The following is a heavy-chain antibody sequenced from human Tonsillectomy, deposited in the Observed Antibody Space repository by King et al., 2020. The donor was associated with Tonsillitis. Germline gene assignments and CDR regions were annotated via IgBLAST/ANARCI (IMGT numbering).Heavy chain of an antibody. J-gene: IGHJ5*01. D-gene: IGHD1-1*01. CDR3: AKDGAKSNGNDVGWFES. V-gene: IGHV3-30*02. CDR1: GFTFSRYG. Sequence: VQLVESGGGVVQPGGSLRLSCAASGFTFSRYGMHWVRQAPGKGLEWVTFIRHDGSNEYYADSVEGRFTISRDNSKNTLYLQMNSLRAEDTAVFYCAKDGAKSNGNDVGWFESWGQGTLVTVAS. CDR2: IRHDGSNE.